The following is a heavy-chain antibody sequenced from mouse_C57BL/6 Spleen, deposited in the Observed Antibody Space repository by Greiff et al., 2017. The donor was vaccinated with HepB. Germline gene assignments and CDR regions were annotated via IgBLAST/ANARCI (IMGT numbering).Heavy chain of an antibody. CDR3: ARRGDDYGSVYGYFDV. CDR2: IYPGSGST. J-gene: IGHJ1*03. V-gene: IGHV1-55*01. Sequence: QVQLQQPGAELVKPGASVKMSCKASGYTFTSYWITWVKQRPGQGLEWIGAIYPGSGSTNYNEKFKSKATLTVDTSSSTAYMQLRSLTSEDSAVYYCARRGDDYGSVYGYFDVWGTGTTVTVAS. D-gene: IGHD1-1*01. CDR1: GYTFTSYW.